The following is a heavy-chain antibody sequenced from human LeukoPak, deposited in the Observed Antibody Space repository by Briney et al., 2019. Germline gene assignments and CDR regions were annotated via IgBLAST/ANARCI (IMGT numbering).Heavy chain of an antibody. J-gene: IGHJ1*01. CDR2: INDDGSFR. D-gene: IGHD3-10*01. CDR1: GITFSGAL. Sequence: GVSLRLSCAAYGITFSGALMHWVRQAPGKGLVCVSRINDDGSFRRYANSVKGRFTISRDNAKNTLFLQMDSSRAEDTAVYDCARVSGRGMNEYYHLWGQGTMVSVCS. V-gene: IGHV3-74*01. CDR3: ARVSGRGMNEYYHL.